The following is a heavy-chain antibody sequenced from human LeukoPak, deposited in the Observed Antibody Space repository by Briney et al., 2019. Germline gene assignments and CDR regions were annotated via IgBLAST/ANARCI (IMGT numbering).Heavy chain of an antibody. CDR2: ISGSGGST. CDR3: AKSIVGTIYYYYGMDV. CDR1: GFTFSSYA. V-gene: IGHV3-23*01. D-gene: IGHD5-12*01. Sequence: GGSLRLSCAASGFTFSSYAMSWVRQAPGKGLEWVSAISGSGGSTYYADPVKGRFTISRDNSKNTLYLQMNSLRAEDTAVYYCAKSIVGTIYYYYGMDVWGQGTMVTVSS. J-gene: IGHJ6*02.